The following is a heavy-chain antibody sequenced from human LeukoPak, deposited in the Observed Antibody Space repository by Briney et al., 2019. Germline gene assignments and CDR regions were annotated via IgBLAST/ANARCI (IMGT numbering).Heavy chain of an antibody. CDR3: ARGSHYYDSSGYYRPNGGFDY. CDR1: GFTVSNTY. J-gene: IGHJ4*02. V-gene: IGHV3-53*01. Sequence: GGSLRLSCAASGFTVSNTYMSWVRQAPGKGLEWVSLIYSGGSTYYADSVKGRFTISRDDSKNTLYLQMNSLRAEDTAVYYCARGSHYYDSSGYYRPNGGFDYWGQGTLVTVSS. D-gene: IGHD3-22*01. CDR2: IYSGGST.